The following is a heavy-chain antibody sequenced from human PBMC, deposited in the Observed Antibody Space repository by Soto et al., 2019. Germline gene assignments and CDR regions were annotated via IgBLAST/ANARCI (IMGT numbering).Heavy chain of an antibody. Sequence: ETLSLTCTVSGDSISSGSYWGWIRQPPGEGPEWIASIYHGGTTFYNPSLKSRISISVDTSKNQFSLRLTSVTAADTATYYCARVHVMVVAGSTFDYWGPGTLVTVSS. CDR2: IYHGGTT. D-gene: IGHD6-19*01. CDR3: ARVHVMVVAGSTFDY. V-gene: IGHV4-38-2*02. J-gene: IGHJ4*03. CDR1: GDSISSGSY.